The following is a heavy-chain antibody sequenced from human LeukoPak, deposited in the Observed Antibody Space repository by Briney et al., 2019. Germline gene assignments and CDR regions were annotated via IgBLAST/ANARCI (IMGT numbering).Heavy chain of an antibody. V-gene: IGHV3-23*01. Sequence: PGGSLRLSCEASGFTFTSHAMTWVRQAPGKGLEWVSTIRANDDRTHYADSVTGRFTISRDNSKNTLYLQMNSLRGEDSAIYYCAKGQELDDGVFDSWGQGTLVTVSS. CDR2: IRANDDRT. J-gene: IGHJ4*02. CDR3: AKGQELDDGVFDS. CDR1: GFTFTSHA. D-gene: IGHD1-1*01.